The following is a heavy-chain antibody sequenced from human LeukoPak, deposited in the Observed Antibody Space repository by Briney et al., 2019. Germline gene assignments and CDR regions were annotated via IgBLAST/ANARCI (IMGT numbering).Heavy chain of an antibody. CDR3: ANLGPPGRDHYLES. CDR2: ISYGGSNK. CDR1: AFTFSSYA. V-gene: IGHV3-30*04. Sequence: GGSLRLSCAASAFTFSSYAMHWVRQAPGKGLEWVAVISYGGSNKNYADSVKGRFIISRDNAKNSLYLQMNSLRDEDTAVYYCANLGPPGRDHYLESWGQGTLVTVSS. D-gene: IGHD5-24*01. J-gene: IGHJ4*02.